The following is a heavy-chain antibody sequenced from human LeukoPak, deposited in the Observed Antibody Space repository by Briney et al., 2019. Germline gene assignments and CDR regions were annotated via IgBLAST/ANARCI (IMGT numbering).Heavy chain of an antibody. J-gene: IGHJ5*02. CDR3: ARGRGSGHKENWFDP. CDR1: GYTFTTYD. CDR2: MNPNSGNT. Sequence: ASVKVSCKASGYTFTTYDINWVRQATGQGLAWMGWMNPNSGNTGYAQKFQGRVTMTRNTSISTAYMEVSSLRSEDTAVYYCARGRGSGHKENWFDPWGQGTLVTVSS. V-gene: IGHV1-8*01. D-gene: IGHD6-19*01.